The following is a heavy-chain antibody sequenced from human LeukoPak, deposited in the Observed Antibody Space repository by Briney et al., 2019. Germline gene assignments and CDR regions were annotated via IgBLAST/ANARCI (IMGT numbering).Heavy chain of an antibody. Sequence: SETLSLTCTVSGGSIRSFYWSWIRQPPGKGLEWIGFIYYTGTTNYNPSLKSRVTISADTSNNQFSLKLSSVTAADTAVYYCANYDGAPRSWGQGTLVTVSS. V-gene: IGHV4-59*08. CDR2: IYYTGTT. D-gene: IGHD3-16*01. J-gene: IGHJ4*02. CDR1: GGSIRSFY. CDR3: ANYDGAPRS.